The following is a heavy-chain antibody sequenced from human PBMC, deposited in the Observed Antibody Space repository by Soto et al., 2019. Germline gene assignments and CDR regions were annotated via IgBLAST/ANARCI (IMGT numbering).Heavy chain of an antibody. CDR3: ARISRFQYDFDY. J-gene: IGHJ4*02. D-gene: IGHD2-8*01. Sequence: QVTLKDSGPVLVNPTETLTLTCTASGFSLSNPKVGVPWIRQPPGTALEWLAHIFSNDEKAYNTSTKSSLTISKGTYKRQVVLTMTTMDPVDTATYLCARISRFQYDFDYWGQGTLVTVSS. CDR2: IFSNDEK. V-gene: IGHV2-26*01. CDR1: GFSLSNPKVG.